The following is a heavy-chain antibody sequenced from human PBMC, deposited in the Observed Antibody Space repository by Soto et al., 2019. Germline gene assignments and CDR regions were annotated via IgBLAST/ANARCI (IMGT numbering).Heavy chain of an antibody. CDR1: GYTFTSYC. V-gene: IGHV1-18*04. D-gene: IGHD2-2*01. J-gene: IGHJ5*02. Sequence: ASVKVSCKASGYTFTSYCISWVRQAPGQGLEWMGWISAYNGNTNYAQKLQGRFTISRDNSKNTLYLQMNSLGAEDTAVYYCAKTFCSSTSCYETDPWGQGTLVTVSS. CDR2: ISAYNGNT. CDR3: AKTFCSSTSCYETDP.